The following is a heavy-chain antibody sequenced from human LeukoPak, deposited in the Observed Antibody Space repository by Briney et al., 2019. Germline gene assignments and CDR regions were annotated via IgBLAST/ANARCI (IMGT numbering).Heavy chain of an antibody. CDR1: GFTFGDYA. J-gene: IGHJ4*02. CDR2: IRRKAYGGTT. V-gene: IGHV3-49*03. Sequence: PGRSLRLSCTTSGFTFGDYAVTWFRQAPGKGLEGVSFIRRKAYGGTTEYAASVKGRFTISRDDSKSIAYLQMNSLKTEDTAVYYCTRTRRVSCGGDCYSFDYWGQGTLVTVSS. D-gene: IGHD2-21*02. CDR3: TRTRRVSCGGDCYSFDY.